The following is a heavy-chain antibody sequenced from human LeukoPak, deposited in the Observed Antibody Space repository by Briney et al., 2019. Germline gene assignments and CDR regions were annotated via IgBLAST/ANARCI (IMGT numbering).Heavy chain of an antibody. CDR3: ARALGDDFWSGYSDS. V-gene: IGHV3-21*01. CDR1: GFTFSNYN. D-gene: IGHD3-3*01. J-gene: IGHJ4*02. CDR2: TISNNNYK. Sequence: GGSLRLSCAASGFTFSNYNMNWVRQAPGKGLEWVSSTISNNNYKYYAGSVKGRFTISRDNAKNSLYLQMDSLRAEDTAVYYCARALGDDFWSGYSDSWGQGTLVIVSS.